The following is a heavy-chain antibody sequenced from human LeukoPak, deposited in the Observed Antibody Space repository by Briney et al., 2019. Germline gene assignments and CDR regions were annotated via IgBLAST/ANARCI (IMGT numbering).Heavy chain of an antibody. V-gene: IGHV3-66*01. D-gene: IGHD3-22*01. Sequence: GGSLRLSCAASGFTVSSNYMSWVRQAPGKGLEWVSVIYSGGSTYYADSVKGRFTISRDNSKNTLYLQMNSLRAEDTAVYYCAKGITMIVVVRLYFQHWGQGTLVTVSS. CDR2: IYSGGST. CDR1: GFTVSSNY. J-gene: IGHJ1*01. CDR3: AKGITMIVVVRLYFQH.